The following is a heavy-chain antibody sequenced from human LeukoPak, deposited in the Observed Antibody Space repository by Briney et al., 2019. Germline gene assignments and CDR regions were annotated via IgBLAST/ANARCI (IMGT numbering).Heavy chain of an antibody. J-gene: IGHJ3*02. Sequence: GGSLRLSCAASGFTVSSYSMNWVRQAPGKGLEWVSSISSSSSSIYYADSVKGRFTISRDNAKNSLNLQMNSLRAEDTAVYYCARALGYYDSSGYSATGAFDIWGQGTMVTVSS. CDR2: ISSSSSSI. CDR1: GFTVSSYS. V-gene: IGHV3-21*01. CDR3: ARALGYYDSSGYSATGAFDI. D-gene: IGHD3-22*01.